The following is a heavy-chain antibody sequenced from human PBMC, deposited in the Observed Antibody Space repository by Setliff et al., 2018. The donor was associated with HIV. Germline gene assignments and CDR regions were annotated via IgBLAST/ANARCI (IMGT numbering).Heavy chain of an antibody. V-gene: IGHV4-61*01. CDR1: GDSVSSASYY. D-gene: IGHD6-6*01. J-gene: IGHJ6*03. Sequence: SETLSLTCTVSGDSVSSASYYWSWIRQPPGKGPEWIGYIYYSGTTKYNPSLKSRVTISADTSKNQFSLKLSSVTAADTAVYYCASEAWTSYRSSSGYYYYYMDVRGKGTTVTVSS. CDR2: IYYSGTT. CDR3: ASEAWTSYRSSSGYYYYYMDV.